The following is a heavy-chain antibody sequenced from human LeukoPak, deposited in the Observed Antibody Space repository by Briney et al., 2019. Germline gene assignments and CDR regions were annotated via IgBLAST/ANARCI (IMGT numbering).Heavy chain of an antibody. CDR1: GGSISSSSYY. Sequence: SETLSLTCTVSGGSISSSSYYWGWIRQPPGKGLEWIGSFFYSGSTYYNPSLKSRVTISVDTSKNQFSLKLSSVTAADTAVYYCAICYGANEGSFDYWGQETLVTVSS. V-gene: IGHV4-39*01. J-gene: IGHJ4*02. D-gene: IGHD4-17*01. CDR3: AICYGANEGSFDY. CDR2: FFYSGST.